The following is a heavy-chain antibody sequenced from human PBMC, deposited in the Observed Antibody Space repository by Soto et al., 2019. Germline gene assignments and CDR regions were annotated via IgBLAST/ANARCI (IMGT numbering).Heavy chain of an antibody. CDR3: ATKHYDSSGYYSNYYYYGMDV. J-gene: IGHJ6*02. CDR2: ISSSSSYI. CDR1: GFTFSSYS. D-gene: IGHD3-22*01. Sequence: GGSLRLSCAASGFTFSSYSMNWVRQAPGKGLEWVSSISSSSSYIYYADSVKGRFTISRDNAKNSLYLQMNSLRAEDTAVYYCATKHYDSSGYYSNYYYYGMDVWGQGTTVTVSS. V-gene: IGHV3-21*01.